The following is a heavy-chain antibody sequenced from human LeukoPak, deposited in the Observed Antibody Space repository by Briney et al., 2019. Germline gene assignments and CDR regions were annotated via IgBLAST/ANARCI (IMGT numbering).Heavy chain of an antibody. V-gene: IGHV4-59*01. CDR1: GGSISSYY. D-gene: IGHD4-23*01. J-gene: IGHJ2*01. Sequence: PSETLSLTCTVSGGSISSYYWSWIRQPPGKGLEWIGYIYYSGSTNYNPSLKSRVTISVDTSKNQFSLKLSSVTAADTAVYYCARKGGSYGGNSRLSSSSYWYFDLWGRGTLVTVSS. CDR3: ARKGGSYGGNSRLSSSSYWYFDL. CDR2: IYYSGST.